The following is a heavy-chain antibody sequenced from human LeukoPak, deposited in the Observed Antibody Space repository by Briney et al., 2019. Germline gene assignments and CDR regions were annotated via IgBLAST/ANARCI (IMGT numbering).Heavy chain of an antibody. V-gene: IGHV1-69*04. CDR1: GGTFSSYA. Sequence: GASVMVSCKASGGTFSSYAISWVRQAPGQGLEWMGRIIPILGIANYAQKFQGRVTITADKSTSTAYMELSSLRSEDTAVYYCAGSITMVRGAHALDYWGQGTLVTVSS. CDR2: IIPILGIA. CDR3: AGSITMVRGAHALDY. J-gene: IGHJ4*02. D-gene: IGHD3-10*01.